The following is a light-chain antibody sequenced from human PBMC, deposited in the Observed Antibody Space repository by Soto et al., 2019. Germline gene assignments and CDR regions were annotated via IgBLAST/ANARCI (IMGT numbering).Light chain of an antibody. CDR3: QQYGSSPLT. CDR1: QSVSSY. V-gene: IGKV3-20*01. Sequence: EIVLTQSPGTLSLSVGERVTLSCRASQSVSSYLAWYQQTPGQAPRLLIYDTSNRANGTPERFSGSGSGTDFTLTISRLEPEDFTVYYCQQYGSSPLTFGGGTTVEIK. CDR2: DTS. J-gene: IGKJ4*01.